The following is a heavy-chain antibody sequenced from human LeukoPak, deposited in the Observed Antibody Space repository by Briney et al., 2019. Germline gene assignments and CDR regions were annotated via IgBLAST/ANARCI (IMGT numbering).Heavy chain of an antibody. V-gene: IGHV1-24*01. J-gene: IGHJ3*02. CDR1: GHTLTELS. CDR2: FDPEDGET. CDR3: ATDQTGANDAFDI. D-gene: IGHD1-26*01. Sequence: ASVKVSCKVSGHTLTELSMHWVRQAPGKGREWMGSFDPEDGETMYAQKFQGRVTMTEDTSTDTAYMELSSLRSEDTAVYYCATDQTGANDAFDIWGQGTMVTVSS.